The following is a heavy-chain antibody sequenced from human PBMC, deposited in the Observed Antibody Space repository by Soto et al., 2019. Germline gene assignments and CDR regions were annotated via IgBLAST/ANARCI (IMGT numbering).Heavy chain of an antibody. CDR2: ISSSGSTI. CDR1: GFTFSSYE. CDR3: ARADPNSSSGY. Sequence: GGSLRLSCAASGFTFSSYEMNWVRQAPGKGLEWVSYISSSGSTIYYADSVKGRFTISRDNAKNSLYLQMNSLRAEDTAVYYCARADPNSSSGYWGQGTLVTVSS. J-gene: IGHJ4*02. V-gene: IGHV3-48*03. D-gene: IGHD6-13*01.